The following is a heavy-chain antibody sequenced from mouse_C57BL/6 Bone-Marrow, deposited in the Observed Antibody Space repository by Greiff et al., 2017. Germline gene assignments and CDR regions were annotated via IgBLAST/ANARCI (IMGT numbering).Heavy chain of an antibody. D-gene: IGHD1-1*01. Sequence: VQLQQPGAELVKPGASVKLSCKASGYTFTSYWMHWVKQRPGQGLEWIGMIHPNSGSTNYNEKFKSKATLTVDKSSSTAYMQLSSLTSEDSAVYDCARECYGGSSFAYWGQGTLVTVSA. CDR1: GYTFTSYW. V-gene: IGHV1-64*01. CDR2: IHPNSGST. J-gene: IGHJ3*01. CDR3: ARECYGGSSFAY.